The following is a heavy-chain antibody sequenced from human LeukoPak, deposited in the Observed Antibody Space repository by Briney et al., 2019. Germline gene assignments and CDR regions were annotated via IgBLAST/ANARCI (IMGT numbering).Heavy chain of an antibody. CDR1: GFTFSSYS. CDR3: ARDGVVVVAATSGGYYGMDV. J-gene: IGHJ6*02. Sequence: PGGSLRLSCAASGFTFSSYSMNWVRLAPGKGLEWVSYISSSSSTIYYAASVKGRFTTSRDNAKNSLYLQMNSLRDEDTAVYYCARDGVVVVAATSGGYYGMDVWGQGTTVTVSS. D-gene: IGHD2-15*01. V-gene: IGHV3-48*02. CDR2: ISSSSSTI.